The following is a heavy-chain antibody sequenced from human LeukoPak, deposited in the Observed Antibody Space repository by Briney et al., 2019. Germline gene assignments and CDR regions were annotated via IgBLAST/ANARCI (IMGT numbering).Heavy chain of an antibody. CDR3: ARGKWELTSGKNFDY. CDR1: GYTFTGYY. D-gene: IGHD1-26*01. J-gene: IGHJ4*02. Sequence: ASVKVSCKASGYTFTGYYMHWVRQAPGQGLEWMGWINPNSGGTNYAQKIQGRVTMTRDTSISTAYMELSRLRSDATAVYYCARGKWELTSGKNFDYWGQGTLVTVSS. V-gene: IGHV1-2*02. CDR2: INPNSGGT.